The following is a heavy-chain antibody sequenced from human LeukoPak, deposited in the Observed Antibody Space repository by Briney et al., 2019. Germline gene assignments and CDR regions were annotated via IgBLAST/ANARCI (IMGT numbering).Heavy chain of an antibody. V-gene: IGHV3-7*03. CDR2: ISPDGTEK. D-gene: IGHD6-19*01. CDR3: VRDDRGIAVGSRDH. J-gene: IGHJ4*02. Sequence: PGGSLRLSCAASGFSFSVHWMIWVRQPPGKGLEWVATISPDGTEKWHVDSVKGRFTISRDNDNNSLYLQMSSLRAEDTAMYYCVRDDRGIAVGSRDHGAQGTLVTVSS. CDR1: GFSFSVHW.